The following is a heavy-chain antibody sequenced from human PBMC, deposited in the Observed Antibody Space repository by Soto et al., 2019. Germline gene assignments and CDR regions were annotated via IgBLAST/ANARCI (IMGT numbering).Heavy chain of an antibody. CDR2: IYYSGST. D-gene: IGHD2-2*02. J-gene: IGHJ5*02. V-gene: IGHV4-31*03. Sequence: TSETLSLTCTVSGGSISSGGYYWSWIRQHPGKGLEWIGYIYYSGSTYYNPSLKSRVTISVDTSKNQFSLKLSSVTAADTAVYYCARGGYCSSTSCYSRSGNWFDPWGQGTLVTVSS. CDR1: GGSISSGGYY. CDR3: ARGGYCSSTSCYSRSGNWFDP.